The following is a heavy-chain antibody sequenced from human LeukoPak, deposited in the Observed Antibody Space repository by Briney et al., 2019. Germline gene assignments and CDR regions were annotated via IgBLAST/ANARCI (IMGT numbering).Heavy chain of an antibody. J-gene: IGHJ4*02. CDR3: AKRLPTGGALDY. Sequence: GGSLRLSCAASGFTFSNYWMHWVRHAPGKGLVWVSRINRDGRSTKYADSVKGRFTISRDNAKNTVFLQMNSLRAEDTAVYHCAKRLPTGGALDYWGQGTLVTVSS. CDR2: INRDGRST. D-gene: IGHD3-16*01. V-gene: IGHV3-74*01. CDR1: GFTFSNYW.